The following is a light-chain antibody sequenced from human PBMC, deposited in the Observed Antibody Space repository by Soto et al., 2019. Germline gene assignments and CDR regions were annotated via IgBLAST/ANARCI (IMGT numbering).Light chain of an antibody. Sequence: EIVMTQSPATLSMSPGETATLSCRASQSVSDNLAWYQQKPAQAPRLLIYGASTRATGIPARFSGSGSGTEFTLTISSLQSEDFAVYYCQQYEKWPPWTFGQGTKVDIK. V-gene: IGKV3-15*01. J-gene: IGKJ1*01. CDR1: QSVSDN. CDR2: GAS. CDR3: QQYEKWPPWT.